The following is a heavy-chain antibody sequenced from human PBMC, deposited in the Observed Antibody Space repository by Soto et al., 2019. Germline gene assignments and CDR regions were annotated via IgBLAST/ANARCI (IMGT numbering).Heavy chain of an antibody. V-gene: IGHV4-59*12. D-gene: IGHD6-6*01. Sequence: SETLSLTCSVSGGSISSVYWTWIRHPPGKGLEWIAYIYYSGITYYNPSLKSRVTMSRDTSKNQFSLKLDSVPAADTAVYYCAREVGEVDYSSSSDAFDIWGQGTMVTVSS. CDR1: GGSISSVY. CDR2: IYYSGIT. J-gene: IGHJ3*02. CDR3: AREVGEVDYSSSSDAFDI.